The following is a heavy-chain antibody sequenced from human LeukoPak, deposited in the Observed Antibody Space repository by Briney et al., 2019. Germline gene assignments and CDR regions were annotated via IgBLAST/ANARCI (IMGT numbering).Heavy chain of an antibody. V-gene: IGHV3-9*01. CDR1: GFTFDDYA. CDR3: AKARGDKYNYYRDV. J-gene: IGHJ6*03. CDR2: ISWNSGSI. Sequence: TGGSLRLSCAASGFTFDDYAMHWVRQAPGKGLEWVSGISWNSGSIGYADSVKGRFTISRDNAKNSLYLQMNSLRAEDTALYYCAKARGDKYNYYRDVGGKGPRVPVS. D-gene: IGHD3-10*01.